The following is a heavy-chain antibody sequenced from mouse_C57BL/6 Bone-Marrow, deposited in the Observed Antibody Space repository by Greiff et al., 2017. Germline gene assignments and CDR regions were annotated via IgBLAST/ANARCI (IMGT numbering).Heavy chain of an antibody. Sequence: QVQLQQSGPELVKPGASVKISCKASGYAFSSSWMNWVKQRPGKGLEWIGRIYPGDGDTNYNGKFKGKATLTADKSSSTAYMQLSSLTSEDSAVYFCARSSNYVGTFAYWGQGTLVTVSA. CDR2: IYPGDGDT. CDR3: ARSSNYVGTFAY. J-gene: IGHJ3*01. CDR1: GYAFSSSW. D-gene: IGHD2-5*01. V-gene: IGHV1-82*01.